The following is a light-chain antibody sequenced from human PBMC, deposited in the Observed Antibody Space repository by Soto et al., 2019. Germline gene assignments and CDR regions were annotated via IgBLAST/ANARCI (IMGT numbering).Light chain of an antibody. CDR1: QGVRNNY. CDR3: ELYGVTPRT. CDR2: GAS. V-gene: IGKV3-20*01. Sequence: EIVLTQSPGTLSLSSGERATLSCRASQGVRNNYLAWYQQKPGQTPRLLIYGASSRAPGIPDRFSGSGSGTDFTLTISRLDPEDSAVYYCELYGVTPRTFGQGTKVEFK. J-gene: IGKJ1*01.